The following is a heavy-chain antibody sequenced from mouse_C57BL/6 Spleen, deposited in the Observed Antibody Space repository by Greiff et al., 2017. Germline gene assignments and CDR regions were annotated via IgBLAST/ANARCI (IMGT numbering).Heavy chain of an antibody. CDR3: ARSGNYFDY. J-gene: IGHJ2*01. D-gene: IGHD4-1*01. CDR1: GYTFTGYW. Sequence: VQLQQSGAELMKPGASVKLSCKATGYTFTGYWIEWVKQRPGHGLEWIGEILPGSGSTNYTEKFKGKATFTADTSSNTAYMQLSSLTTEDSAIYYCARSGNYFDYWGQGTTLTVAS. V-gene: IGHV1-9*01. CDR2: ILPGSGST.